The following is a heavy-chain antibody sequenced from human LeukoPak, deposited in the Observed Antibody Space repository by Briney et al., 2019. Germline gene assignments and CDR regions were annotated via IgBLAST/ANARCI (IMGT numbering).Heavy chain of an antibody. D-gene: IGHD6-19*01. CDR1: GGSFSGYY. CDR2: INHSGST. Sequence: PSETLSLTCAVYGGSFSGYYWSWIRQTPGKGLEWIGEINHSGSTNYNPSLKSRVTISVDTSKNQFSLKLSSVTAADTAVYYCARGRVMVAGTLPFDYWGQGTLVTVSS. V-gene: IGHV4-34*01. J-gene: IGHJ4*02. CDR3: ARGRVMVAGTLPFDY.